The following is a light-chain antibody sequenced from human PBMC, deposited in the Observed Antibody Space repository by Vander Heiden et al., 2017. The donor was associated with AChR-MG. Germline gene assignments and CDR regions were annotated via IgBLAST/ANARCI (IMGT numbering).Light chain of an antibody. V-gene: IGLV1-47*01. CDR3: AAWDDSLSAWV. J-gene: IGLJ3*02. CDR2: RNN. CDR1: SSNIGNNY. Sequence: QSVLTQPPSASGTPGQRVTIPCSGGSSNIGNNYVYWYQQFPGTAPKLLISRNNQRPSGVPDRFSGSKSGTSASLAISGLRSQDEADDYCAAWDDSLSAWVFGGGTKLT.